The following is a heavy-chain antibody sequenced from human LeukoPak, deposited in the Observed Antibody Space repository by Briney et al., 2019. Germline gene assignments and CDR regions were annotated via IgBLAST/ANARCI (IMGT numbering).Heavy chain of an antibody. J-gene: IGHJ4*02. V-gene: IGHV1-2*02. D-gene: IGHD2-21*01. CDR2: INPNSGDS. Sequence: ASVKVSCKASGYTFTSYYLFWVRQAPGQGLEWIGWINPNSGDSVYAQKFQDRFTMTRDTSITTAYMEMSRLRSDDTAVYYCARGGAIPDYWGQGTLVTVSS. CDR1: GYTFTSYY. CDR3: ARGGAIPDY.